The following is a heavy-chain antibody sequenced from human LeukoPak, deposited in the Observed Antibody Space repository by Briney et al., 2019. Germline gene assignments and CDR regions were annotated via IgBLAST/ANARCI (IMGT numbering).Heavy chain of an antibody. Sequence: GGSLRLSCAASGFTFSSYAMHWVRQAPGKGLEWVAVISYDGSNKYYADSVKGRFTISRDNSKNTLYLQMNSLRAEDTAVYYCARETPEALDYFDYWGQGTLVTVSS. CDR3: ARETPEALDYFDY. J-gene: IGHJ4*02. CDR1: GFTFSSYA. D-gene: IGHD3-16*01. CDR2: ISYDGSNK. V-gene: IGHV3-30-3*01.